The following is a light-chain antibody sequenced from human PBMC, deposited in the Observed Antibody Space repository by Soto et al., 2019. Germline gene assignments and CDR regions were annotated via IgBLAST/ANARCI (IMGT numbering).Light chain of an antibody. V-gene: IGKV2-24*01. J-gene: IGKJ2*01. CDR2: SVS. CDR1: PSLLHSDGTTY. CDR3: EQATQYPPYS. Sequence: DVVLTQTPLSSPVTLGQPASISCRSSPSLLHSDGTTYLSWLHQRPGQPPRLLISSVSTRFYEVTDRFSGSGTGIDVTLKSNRAEAEDVGVHYYEQATQYPPYSLGRGTKLEI.